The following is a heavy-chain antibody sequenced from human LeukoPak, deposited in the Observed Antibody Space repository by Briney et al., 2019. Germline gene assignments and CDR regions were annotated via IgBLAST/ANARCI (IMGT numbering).Heavy chain of an antibody. CDR1: GFTFDDYA. D-gene: IGHD3-3*01. CDR3: AKGFLEWLLPPDY. J-gene: IGHJ4*02. CDR2: ISWNSGSI. Sequence: GRSLRLSCAASGFTFDDYAMHWVRQAPGKGLEWVSGISWNSGSIGYADSVKGRFTISRDNAKNSLYLQMNSLRAEDTALYYCAKGFLEWLLPPDYWGQETLVTVSS. V-gene: IGHV3-9*01.